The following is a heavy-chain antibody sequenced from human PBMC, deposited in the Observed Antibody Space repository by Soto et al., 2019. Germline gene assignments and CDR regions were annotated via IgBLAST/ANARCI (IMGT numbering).Heavy chain of an antibody. CDR3: ARDNTHDFWSGYYTRIKYNWFDP. J-gene: IGHJ5*02. Sequence: PGGSLRRSCAASGFTFSSYSMNWVRQAPGKGLEWVSSISSSSSYIYYADSVKGRFTISRDNAKNSLYLQMNSLRPEDTAVYYCARDNTHDFWSGYYTRIKYNWFDPWGQGTLVTVSS. CDR2: ISSSSSYI. CDR1: GFTFSSYS. V-gene: IGHV3-21*01. D-gene: IGHD3-3*01.